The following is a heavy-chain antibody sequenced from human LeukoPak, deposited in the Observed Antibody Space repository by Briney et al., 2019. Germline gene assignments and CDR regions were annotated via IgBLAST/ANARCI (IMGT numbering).Heavy chain of an antibody. D-gene: IGHD1-26*01. V-gene: IGHV4-59*01. Sequence: NPSETLSLTCTVSVGSISSYYWSWLRQPPGKGLEWIGYIYYSGSTNYNPSLKSRVTISVDTSKNQFSLKLNSVTAADTAVYYCARGVSSGSYPPRYWGQGTLVTVSP. CDR2: IYYSGST. CDR3: ARGVSSGSYPPRY. J-gene: IGHJ4*02. CDR1: VGSISSYY.